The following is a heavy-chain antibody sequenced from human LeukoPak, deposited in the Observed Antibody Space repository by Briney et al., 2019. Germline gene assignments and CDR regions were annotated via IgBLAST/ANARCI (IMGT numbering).Heavy chain of an antibody. D-gene: IGHD3-3*01. CDR2: ISGSGGST. Sequence: GSLRLSCAASGFTFSSYAMSWVRQAPGKGLEWVSAISGSGGSTYYADSVKGRFTISRDNSKNTLYLQMNSLRAEDTAVYYCAKAAYYDFWSGYRYFDYWGQGTLVTVSS. J-gene: IGHJ4*02. CDR3: AKAAYYDFWSGYRYFDY. V-gene: IGHV3-23*01. CDR1: GFTFSSYA.